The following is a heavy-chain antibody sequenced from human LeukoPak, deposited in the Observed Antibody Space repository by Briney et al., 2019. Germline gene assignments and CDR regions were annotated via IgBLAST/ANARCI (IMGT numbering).Heavy chain of an antibody. CDR2: ISYDGSNK. V-gene: IGHV3-30-3*01. J-gene: IGHJ4*02. CDR3: AREIFIAAADY. D-gene: IGHD6-13*01. Sequence: GGSLRLSCAASGFTFSSYAMHWVRQAPGKGLEWVAVISYDGSNKYYADSVKGRFTISRDNSKNTLYLQMNSLRAEDTAAYYCAREIFIAAADYWGQGTLVTVSS. CDR1: GFTFSSYA.